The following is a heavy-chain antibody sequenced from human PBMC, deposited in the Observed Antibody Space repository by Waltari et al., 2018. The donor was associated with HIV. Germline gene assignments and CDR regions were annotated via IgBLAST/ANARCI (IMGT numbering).Heavy chain of an antibody. CDR1: GLSGATSA. CDR2: IGTSDNST. Sequence: EVHLAESGGGLVQPGESLRISCAVSGLSGATSALTWVRQAPGKGLQWGLSIGTSDNSTYYLDSVRGRFLISRDDSQTTVSLQMDRLTTNDTAVYYCASEAAVSAGPLDSWGQGIAVIVSS. D-gene: IGHD6-19*01. J-gene: IGHJ4*02. V-gene: IGHV3-23*05. CDR3: ASEAAVSAGPLDS.